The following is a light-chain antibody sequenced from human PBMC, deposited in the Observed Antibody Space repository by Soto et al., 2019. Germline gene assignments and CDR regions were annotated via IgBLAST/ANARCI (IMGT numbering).Light chain of an antibody. V-gene: IGKV2-28*01. J-gene: IGKJ1*01. CDR3: MQALQAPLT. CDR1: QSLLHKNGYNY. Sequence: DIVMTQSPLSLPVTPGEPASISCRSSQSLLHKNGYNYLDWYLQKPGQSPQLLIYLGSNRASGVPDRFSGSGSGTDFTLKISRXEAEDVGLYYCMQALQAPLTFGQGTKVDIK. CDR2: LGS.